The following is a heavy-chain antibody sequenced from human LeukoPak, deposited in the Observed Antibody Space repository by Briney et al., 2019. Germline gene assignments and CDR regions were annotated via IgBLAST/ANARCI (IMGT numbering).Heavy chain of an antibody. CDR1: GFIFSNYG. CDR2: ISSSSSYI. Sequence: GGSLRLSCAACGFIFSNYGMHWVRQAPGKGLEWVSSISSSSSYIYYAASVKGRFTISRDNAKNSLYLQMNSLRAEDTAVYYCARDLFFVTDGVVIIEQFDYWGQGTLVTVSS. V-gene: IGHV3-21*01. D-gene: IGHD3-3*01. J-gene: IGHJ4*02. CDR3: ARDLFFVTDGVVIIEQFDY.